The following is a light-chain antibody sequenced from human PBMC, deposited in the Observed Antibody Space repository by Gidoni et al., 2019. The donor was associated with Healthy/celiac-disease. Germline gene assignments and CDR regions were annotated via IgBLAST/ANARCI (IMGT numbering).Light chain of an antibody. CDR1: KSLSSN. J-gene: IGKJ1*01. Sequence: EIGMKQSPATLSLPPGERATLSCRASKSLSSNLAWYQQKPGQAPRLLIYGASPRATGIPARFSGSGSGTVFTLTFSSLQSEDFAVYYCQQYNNWFATFGQGTKVEIK. V-gene: IGKV3-15*01. CDR3: QQYNNWFAT. CDR2: GAS.